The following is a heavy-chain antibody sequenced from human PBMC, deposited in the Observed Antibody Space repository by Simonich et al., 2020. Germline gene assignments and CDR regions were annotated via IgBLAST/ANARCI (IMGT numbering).Heavy chain of an antibody. V-gene: IGHV5-51*01. Sequence: EVQLVQSGAEVKKPGESLKISCKGSGYSFTSSCIGWVRQMPGKGLEWMWLIYPGDSDTSYSPAFQGKVTISADKSISTAYLQWSSLKASDTAMYYCARQLNDFDIWGQGTMVTVSS. J-gene: IGHJ3*02. CDR1: GYSFTSSC. CDR3: ARQLNDFDI. D-gene: IGHD1-1*01. CDR2: IYPGDSDT.